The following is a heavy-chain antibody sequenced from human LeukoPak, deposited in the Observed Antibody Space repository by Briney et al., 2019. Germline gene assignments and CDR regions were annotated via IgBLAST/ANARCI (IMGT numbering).Heavy chain of an antibody. V-gene: IGHV4-39*01. J-gene: IGHJ5*02. CDR2: IRYSGST. CDR3: AASDTGSTYNWFGP. D-gene: IGHD4-17*01. Sequence: SETLSLTCNVSGVSISSNTYFWGWIRRPPGKGLEWIGSIRYSGSTYYNPSLKSRVTISVDTSKNQFSLNLSSLTAAGTAVYYCAASDTGSTYNWFGPWGQGTLGTGS. CDR1: GVSISSNTYF.